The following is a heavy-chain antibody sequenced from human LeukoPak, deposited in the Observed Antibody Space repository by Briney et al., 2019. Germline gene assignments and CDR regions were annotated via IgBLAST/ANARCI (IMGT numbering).Heavy chain of an antibody. Sequence: SETLSLTCAVYGGSFSGYYWSWIRQPPGKGLEWIGEINHSGSTNYNPSLKSRVTISVDTSKNQFSLKLSSVTAADTAVYYCARVPKIVVPAAILHYYYYMDVWGKGTTVTVSS. V-gene: IGHV4-34*01. CDR2: INHSGST. CDR3: ARVPKIVVPAAILHYYYYMDV. J-gene: IGHJ6*03. CDR1: GGSFSGYY. D-gene: IGHD2-2*01.